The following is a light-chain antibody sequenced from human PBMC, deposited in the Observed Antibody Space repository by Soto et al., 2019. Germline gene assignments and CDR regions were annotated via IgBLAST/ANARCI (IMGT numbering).Light chain of an antibody. CDR1: SSDVGGYKY. J-gene: IGLJ2*01. Sequence: QSVLTQPRSVSGSPGQSVTISCTGTSSDVGGYKYVSWYQQHPGKVPNLIIYDVSERPSGVPDRFSGSKSGNTASLSISGLQAEDEADYYCCSYAGSYTVFFGGGTKLTVL. CDR3: CSYAGSYTVF. CDR2: DVS. V-gene: IGLV2-11*01.